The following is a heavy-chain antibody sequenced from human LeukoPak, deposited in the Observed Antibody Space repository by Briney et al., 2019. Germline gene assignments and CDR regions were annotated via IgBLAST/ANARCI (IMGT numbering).Heavy chain of an antibody. CDR2: ISSSSSYI. D-gene: IGHD3-16*02. J-gene: IGHJ4*02. Sequence: GGSLRLSCAASGFTFSSYSMNWVRQAPGKGLEWVSSISSSSSYIYYADTVKGRFTISRDNAKNSLYLQMNSLRAEDTAVYYCARDRGYDYVWGSYRPPLDYWGQGTLVTVSS. CDR3: ARDRGYDYVWGSYRPPLDY. CDR1: GFTFSSYS. V-gene: IGHV3-21*01.